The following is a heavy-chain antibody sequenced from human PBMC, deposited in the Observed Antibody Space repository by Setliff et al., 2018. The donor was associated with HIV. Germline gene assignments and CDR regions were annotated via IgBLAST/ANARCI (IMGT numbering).Heavy chain of an antibody. Sequence: ASETLSLTCIVSGGSISSYYWSWIRQPAGKGLEWIGRFYTSGSTNYNPSLKSRVTMSVDTSRNQFSLKVRYVTAADTAIYYCAREIWGQVAHVPYGMDVWGQGTTVTVSS. D-gene: IGHD5-12*01. J-gene: IGHJ6*02. CDR1: GGSISSYY. CDR2: FYTSGST. CDR3: AREIWGQVAHVPYGMDV. V-gene: IGHV4-4*07.